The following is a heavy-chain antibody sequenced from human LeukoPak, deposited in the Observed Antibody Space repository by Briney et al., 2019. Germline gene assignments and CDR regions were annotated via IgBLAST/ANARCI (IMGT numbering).Heavy chain of an antibody. CDR1: GGSISSYY. V-gene: IGHV4-34*01. CDR2: INHSGST. CDR3: ARVRRAPYYYYMDV. J-gene: IGHJ6*03. Sequence: SETLSLTCTVSGGSISSYYWSWIRQPPGKGLEWIGEINHSGSTNYNPSLKSRVTISVDTSKNQFSLKLSSVTAADTAVYYCARVRRAPYYYYMDVWGRGTTVTVSS.